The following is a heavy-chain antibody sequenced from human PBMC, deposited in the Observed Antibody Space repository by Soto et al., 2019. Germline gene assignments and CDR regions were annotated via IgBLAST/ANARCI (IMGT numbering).Heavy chain of an antibody. V-gene: IGHV4-61*08. Sequence: SETLSLTCTVSGGSISSGGYYWSWIRQHPGKGLEWIGYIYYSGSTYYNPSLKSRVTISVDTSKNQFSLKLSSVTAADTAVYYGARGRIQLWYPFDDWGQGTLVTVSS. CDR1: GGSISSGGYY. CDR3: ARGRIQLWYPFDD. CDR2: IYYSGST. D-gene: IGHD5-18*01. J-gene: IGHJ4*02.